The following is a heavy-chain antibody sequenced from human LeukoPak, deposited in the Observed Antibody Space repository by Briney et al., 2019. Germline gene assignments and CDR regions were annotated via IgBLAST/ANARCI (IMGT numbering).Heavy chain of an antibody. CDR2: IYHSGST. CDR1: GGSISSGGYS. CDR3: ATRIAVAGPDY. V-gene: IGHV4-30-2*01. J-gene: IGHJ4*02. D-gene: IGHD6-19*01. Sequence: PSETLSLTCAVSGGSISSGGYSWSWIRQPPGKGLEWIGYIYHSGSTNYNPSLKSRVTISVDTSKNQFSLKLSSVTAADTAVYYCATRIAVAGPDYWGQGTLVTVSS.